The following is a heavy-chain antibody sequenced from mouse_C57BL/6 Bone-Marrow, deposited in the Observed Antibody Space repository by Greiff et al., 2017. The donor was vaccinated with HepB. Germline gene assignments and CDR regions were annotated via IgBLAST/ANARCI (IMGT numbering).Heavy chain of an antibody. CDR2: IRSKSNNYAT. CDR1: GFSFNTYA. V-gene: IGHV10-1*01. D-gene: IGHD2-4*01. J-gene: IGHJ3*01. CDR3: EREWNYDYAAWFAY. Sequence: EVQLVESGGGLVQPKGSLKLSCAASGFSFNTYAMNWVRQAPGKGLEWVARIRSKSNNYATYYADSVKDRFTISRDDSESMLYLQMNNLKTEDTAMYYCEREWNYDYAAWFAYWGQGTLVTVSA.